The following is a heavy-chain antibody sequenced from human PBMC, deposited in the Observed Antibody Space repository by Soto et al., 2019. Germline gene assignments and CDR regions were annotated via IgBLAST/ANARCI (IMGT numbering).Heavy chain of an antibody. J-gene: IGHJ5*02. CDR3: ARDGYDFWSGFNWFDP. V-gene: IGHV1-18*01. CDR1: GYTFTSYG. CDR2: ISAYNGNT. D-gene: IGHD3-3*01. Sequence: ASVKVSCKASGYTFTSYGISWVRQAPGQGLEWMGWISAYNGNTNYAQKLQGRVTMTTDTSTSTAYMELRSLRSDDTAVYYCARDGYDFWSGFNWFDPWGQGTLVTVSS.